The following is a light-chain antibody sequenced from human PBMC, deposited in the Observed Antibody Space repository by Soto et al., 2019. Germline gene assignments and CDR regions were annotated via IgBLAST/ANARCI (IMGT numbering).Light chain of an antibody. V-gene: IGKV3-20*01. CDR2: DTS. Sequence: EVVLTQSLGTLSLYPGERATLSCRASQSLTNSFIAWYQQKPGQAPRLLIYDTSSRATGIPDRFSGSGSGTDFTLTISRLEPEDFAVFFCQQYGTSEIIFGQRTRLEIK. J-gene: IGKJ5*01. CDR3: QQYGTSEII. CDR1: QSLTNSF.